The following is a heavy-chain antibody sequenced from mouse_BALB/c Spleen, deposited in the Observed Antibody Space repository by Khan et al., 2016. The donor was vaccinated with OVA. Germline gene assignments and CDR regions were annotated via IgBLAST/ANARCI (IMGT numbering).Heavy chain of an antibody. J-gene: IGHJ4*01. Sequence: EVELVESGGGLVQPGGSLKLSCATSGFTFSDYYMYWFRQTPEKRLEWVAYISNGGGNPYYPATVKGRIPISRAKAKHTLYRQMSRLRSEDTALYYCARHGYGKEDAMDYWGQGTSVTVSS. V-gene: IGHV5-12*02. D-gene: IGHD2-10*02. CDR1: GFTFSDYY. CDR3: ARHGYGKEDAMDY. CDR2: ISNGGGNP.